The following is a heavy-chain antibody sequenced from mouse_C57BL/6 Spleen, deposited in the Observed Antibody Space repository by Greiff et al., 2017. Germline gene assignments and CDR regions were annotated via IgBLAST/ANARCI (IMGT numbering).Heavy chain of an antibody. J-gene: IGHJ4*01. V-gene: IGHV1-80*01. CDR1: GYAFSSYW. CDR3: ARLTTVVAPVDY. D-gene: IGHD1-1*01. CDR2: IYPGDGDT. Sequence: VQLQQSGAELVKPGASVKISCKASGYAFSSYWMNWVKQRPGKGLEWIGQIYPGDGDTNYNGKFKGKATLTADKSSSTAYMQLSSLTSEDSAVYFCARLTTVVAPVDYWGKGTSVTVSS.